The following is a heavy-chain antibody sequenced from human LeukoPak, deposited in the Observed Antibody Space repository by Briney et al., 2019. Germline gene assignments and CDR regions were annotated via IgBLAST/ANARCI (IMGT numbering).Heavy chain of an antibody. D-gene: IGHD5-24*01. CDR3: VRDGYNQSRLDY. Sequence: GGSLRLSCAASGFNFGSHWMNWVRQAPGKGLEWVANIKEDGSLTYYLDSVRGRFSISRDNTKKSLYLQMNSLRVEDTAVYFCVRDGYNQSRLDYWGQGTLITVSS. CDR1: GFNFGSHW. V-gene: IGHV3-7*03. CDR2: IKEDGSLT. J-gene: IGHJ4*02.